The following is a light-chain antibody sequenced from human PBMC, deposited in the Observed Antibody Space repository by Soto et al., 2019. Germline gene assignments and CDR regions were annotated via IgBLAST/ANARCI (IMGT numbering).Light chain of an antibody. CDR3: QQHHHLPWT. CDR1: EDIGFS. J-gene: IGKJ1*01. Sequence: DIQMTHSPSSLSAFVGDRVSITCQASEDIGFSVKWYHQKPGRPPKLLIYDASNLDAGIPSRFSGSESQTDFTLTISSLQPEDGGTYYCQQHHHLPWTFGQGTTVEIK. V-gene: IGKV1-33*01. CDR2: DAS.